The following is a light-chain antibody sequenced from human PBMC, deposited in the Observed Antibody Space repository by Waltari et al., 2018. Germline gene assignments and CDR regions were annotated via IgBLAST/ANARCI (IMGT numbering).Light chain of an antibody. CDR2: GTY. Sequence: LTQSPATLSLSPGERATPSCRASQSVSSYLAWFQQKPGQAPRLLIYGTYTRASGTPDRFSGSGSGTDFTLTISSLEPEDFAVYYCQKYDTSPYSFGQGTTVEIK. J-gene: IGKJ2*03. CDR3: QKYDTSPYS. V-gene: IGKV3-20*01. CDR1: QSVSSY.